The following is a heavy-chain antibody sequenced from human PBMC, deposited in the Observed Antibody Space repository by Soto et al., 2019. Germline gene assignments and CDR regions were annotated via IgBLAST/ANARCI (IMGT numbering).Heavy chain of an antibody. CDR2: IYYSGST. CDR1: GGSISSGGYY. J-gene: IGHJ6*02. Sequence: QVQLQESGPGLVRPSQTLSLTCTVSGGSISSGGYYWSWIRQHPGKGLELIGYIYYSGSTYYNPALKSRVTISVDTSKNQFSVKLGSVTAADTAVYYCARGGRRSPAMDVWGQGTTVTVSS. V-gene: IGHV4-31*03. CDR3: ARGGRRSPAMDV.